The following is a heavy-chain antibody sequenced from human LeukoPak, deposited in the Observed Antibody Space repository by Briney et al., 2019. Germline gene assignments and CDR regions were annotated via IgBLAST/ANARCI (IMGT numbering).Heavy chain of an antibody. J-gene: IGHJ3*02. Sequence: SSETLSLTCAVYGGSFSGYYWSWIRQPPGKGLEWIGEINHSGSTNYNPSLKSRVTISVDTSKNQFSLKLSSVTAADTAVYYCARVRRVLMVYAIRIGACDIWGQGTMVTVSS. CDR2: INHSGST. V-gene: IGHV4-34*01. D-gene: IGHD2-8*01. CDR1: GGSFSGYY. CDR3: ARVRRVLMVYAIRIGACDI.